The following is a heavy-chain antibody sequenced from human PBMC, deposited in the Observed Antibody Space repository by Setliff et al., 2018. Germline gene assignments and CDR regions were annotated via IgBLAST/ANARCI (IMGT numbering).Heavy chain of an antibody. CDR2: IYHSGST. V-gene: IGHV4-38-2*01. Sequence: SETLSLTCAVSGYSISGGYYWGWIRQPPGKGLEWIGSIYHSGSTYYNPSLKSRVTISVDTSKNQFSLKLSSVTAADTAVYYCARAGPPYIWFRDSSGAYFDYWGQGTLVTVSS. J-gene: IGHJ4*02. CDR3: ARAGPPYIWFRDSSGAYFDY. CDR1: GYSISGGYY. D-gene: IGHD3-22*01.